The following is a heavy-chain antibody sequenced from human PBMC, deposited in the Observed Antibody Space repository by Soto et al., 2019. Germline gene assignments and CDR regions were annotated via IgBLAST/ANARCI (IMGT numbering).Heavy chain of an antibody. CDR2: ISYDGENQ. Sequence: GGSLRLSCAASGFSFSHYAMHWVRQPPGKGLEWVALISYDGENQYFTDSVRGRFTISRDNSKTAVYLEMDDLRLDDTATYYCVSPHSESSNAFDLWGQGTLVTVSS. CDR1: GFSFSHYA. J-gene: IGHJ5*02. CDR3: VSPHSESSNAFDL. D-gene: IGHD3-10*01. V-gene: IGHV3-30*04.